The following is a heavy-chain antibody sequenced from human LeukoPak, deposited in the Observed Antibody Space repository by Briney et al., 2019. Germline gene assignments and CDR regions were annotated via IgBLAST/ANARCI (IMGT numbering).Heavy chain of an antibody. V-gene: IGHV1-8*03. CDR1: GYTFTSYD. J-gene: IGHJ6*03. CDR2: MNPNSGNT. CDR3: AXXXXXXXXXYWSYYYYYYMDV. Sequence: ASVKVSCKASGYTFTSYDINWVRQATGQGLEWMGWMNPNSGNTGYAQKFQGRVTITRNTSISTAYMELSSLRSEDTAVYYCAXXXXXXXXXYWSYYYYYYMDVWGKGTTVTVSS. D-gene: IGHD2-8*02.